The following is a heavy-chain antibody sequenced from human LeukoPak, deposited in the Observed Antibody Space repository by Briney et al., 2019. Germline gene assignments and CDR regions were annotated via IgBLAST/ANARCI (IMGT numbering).Heavy chain of an antibody. Sequence: SETLSLTCAVSGYSISSGYYWGWIRQPPGKGLEWIGSIYHSGSTYYNPSLKGRVTISVDTSKNQFSLKLSSVTAADTAVYYCARVFPTGHYYYMDVWGKGTTVTVSS. CDR2: IYHSGST. V-gene: IGHV4-38-2*01. D-gene: IGHD1-1*01. CDR1: GYSISSGYY. CDR3: ARVFPTGHYYYMDV. J-gene: IGHJ6*03.